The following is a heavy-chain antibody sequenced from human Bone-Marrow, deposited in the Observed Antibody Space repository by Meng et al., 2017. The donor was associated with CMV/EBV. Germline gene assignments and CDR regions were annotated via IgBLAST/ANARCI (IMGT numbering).Heavy chain of an antibody. Sequence: SVKVSCKASGGTFSSYAISWVRQAPGQGLEWMGGIIPIFGTANYAQKFQGRVTITTDESTSTAYMELSSLRSEDTAVYYCATRHCSNGICPFDDWGQRTLVTVSS. J-gene: IGHJ4*02. CDR2: IIPIFGTA. V-gene: IGHV1-69*05. CDR1: GGTFSSYA. D-gene: IGHD2-8*01. CDR3: ATRHCSNGICPFDD.